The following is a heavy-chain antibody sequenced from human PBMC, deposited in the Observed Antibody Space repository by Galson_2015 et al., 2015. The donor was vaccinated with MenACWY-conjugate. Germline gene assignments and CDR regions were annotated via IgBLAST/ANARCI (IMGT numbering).Heavy chain of an antibody. CDR1: GFTFSSYS. V-gene: IGHV3-21*04. CDR2: INSISSYI. CDR3: AREWVRGVNQYYYYYGMDV. J-gene: IGHJ6*02. Sequence: SLRLSCAASGFTFSSYSMNWVRQAPGKGLEWVSSINSISSYIYYADSVKGRFTISRDNAKNSLYLQMNSLRAEDTAVYYCAREWVRGVNQYYYYYGMDVWGQGTTVTVSS. D-gene: IGHD3-10*01.